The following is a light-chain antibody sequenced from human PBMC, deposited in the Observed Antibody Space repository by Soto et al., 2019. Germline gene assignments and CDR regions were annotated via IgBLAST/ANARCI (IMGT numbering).Light chain of an antibody. V-gene: IGKV1-39*01. Sequence: DIQMTQSPSSLSASLGDRVTITCRASQTISSYLNWYQQKPGRAPKLLIYAASTLESGVPSRFSATVSGTEFSLTITSLQPEDFATYYCQQLFDSPITFGQGTRLEIK. CDR3: QQLFDSPIT. J-gene: IGKJ5*01. CDR1: QTISSY. CDR2: AAS.